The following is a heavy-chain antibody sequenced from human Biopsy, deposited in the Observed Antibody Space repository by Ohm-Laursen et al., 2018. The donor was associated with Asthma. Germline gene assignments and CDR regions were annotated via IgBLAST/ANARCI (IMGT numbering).Heavy chain of an antibody. Sequence: GASVKVSCKTLGGTFNTSVISWVRQAPGQGLEWMGGINSVFGTTTYPQKFQDRVTITADDSTSTVYMELSSLRSEDTAVYYCARKAGSCISRTCYSLDFWGQGTLVTVSS. V-gene: IGHV1-69*13. CDR3: ARKAGSCISRTCYSLDF. J-gene: IGHJ4*02. CDR1: GGTFNTSV. D-gene: IGHD2-2*01. CDR2: INSVFGTT.